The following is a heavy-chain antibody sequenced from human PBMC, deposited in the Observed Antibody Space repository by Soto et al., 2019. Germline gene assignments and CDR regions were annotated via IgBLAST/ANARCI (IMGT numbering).Heavy chain of an antibody. Sequence: ASVKVSCKAFGYTFTGSYIHWMRQAPGQGLEWMGIINPTGGITNYAQKFQGRVVMTSDTSTSTVYVELSSLTSEDTATYYCARLYGLHNNIPFWLGYFDYWGQGTLVTFSS. CDR1: GYTFTGSY. CDR3: ARLYGLHNNIPFWLGYFDY. D-gene: IGHD3-3*01. V-gene: IGHV1-46*01. J-gene: IGHJ4*02. CDR2: INPTGGIT.